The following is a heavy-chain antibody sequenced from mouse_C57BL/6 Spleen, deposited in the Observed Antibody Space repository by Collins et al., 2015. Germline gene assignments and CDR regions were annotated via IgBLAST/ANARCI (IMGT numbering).Heavy chain of an antibody. J-gene: IGHJ4*01. CDR2: ISDGGSYT. Sequence: EVQLVESGGGLVKPGGSLKLSCAASGFTFSDYYMYWVRQTPEKRLEWVATISDGGSYTYYPDSVKGRFTISRDNAKSNLYLQMSSLKSEDTAMYYCARDRDGYVAMDYWGQGTSVTVSS. V-gene: IGHV5-4*02. CDR1: GFTFSDYY. CDR3: ARDRDGYVAMDY. D-gene: IGHD1-2*01.